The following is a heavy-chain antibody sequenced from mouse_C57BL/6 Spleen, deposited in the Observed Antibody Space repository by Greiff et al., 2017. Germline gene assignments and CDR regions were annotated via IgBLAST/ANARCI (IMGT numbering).Heavy chain of an antibody. V-gene: IGHV10-1*01. CDR2: IRCKSNNYAT. CDR1: GFSFNTYA. CDR3: VRDDYDWYFDV. Sequence: EVKLMESGGGLVQPKGSLKLSCAASGFSFNTYAMNWVRQAPGKGLEWVARIRCKSNNYATYYADSVKDRFTISRDDSESMLYLQMNNLKTEDTAMYYCVRDDYDWYFDVWGTGTTVTVSS. J-gene: IGHJ1*03. D-gene: IGHD2-4*01.